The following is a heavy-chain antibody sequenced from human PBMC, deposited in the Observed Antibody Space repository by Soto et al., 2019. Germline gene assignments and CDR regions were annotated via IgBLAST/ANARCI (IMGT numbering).Heavy chain of an antibody. J-gene: IGHJ4*02. Sequence: GASVKVSCKASGYTFTAFYIHWVRQAPGQGPEWMGWINPNSGGTHYVQKFQGWVTMTRDTSISTAYMELSRLRSDDTAVFYCAREKDGTGTYTFDHWGQGSLVTVS. CDR2: INPNSGGT. V-gene: IGHV1-2*04. CDR1: GYTFTAFY. D-gene: IGHD3-10*01. CDR3: AREKDGTGTYTFDH.